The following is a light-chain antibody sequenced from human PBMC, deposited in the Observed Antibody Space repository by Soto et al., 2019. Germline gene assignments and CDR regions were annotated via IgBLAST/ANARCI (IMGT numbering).Light chain of an antibody. CDR1: QDINVY. CDR3: QHGYVAPYS. CDR2: SAS. V-gene: IGKV1-39*01. J-gene: IGKJ2*03. Sequence: DIQMTQSPSSVSASIGDTVTITCRASQDINVYLNWYQQKPGEVPKLLIYSASTLHSGVPSRFTASGSETDLTLTIRSLQPEDFATYYCQHGYVAPYSFGQGTKVDI.